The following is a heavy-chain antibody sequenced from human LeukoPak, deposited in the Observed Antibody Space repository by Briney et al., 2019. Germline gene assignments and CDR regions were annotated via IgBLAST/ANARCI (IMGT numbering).Heavy chain of an antibody. CDR3: AKDQFSSGLNWFDP. D-gene: IGHD6-19*01. Sequence: GGSLRLSCAASGFTFSSYAMSWVRQAPGKGLEWVSAISGSGGRTYYADSVKGRFTISRDNSKNTLYLQMNSLRAEDTAVYYCAKDQFSSGLNWFDPWGQGTLVTVSS. V-gene: IGHV3-23*01. J-gene: IGHJ5*02. CDR2: ISGSGGRT. CDR1: GFTFSSYA.